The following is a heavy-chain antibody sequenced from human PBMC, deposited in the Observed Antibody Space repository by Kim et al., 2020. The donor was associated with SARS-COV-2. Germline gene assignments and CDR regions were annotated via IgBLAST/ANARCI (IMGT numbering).Heavy chain of an antibody. V-gene: IGHV3-21*01. J-gene: IGHJ4*02. CDR2: ISSSSSYL. CDR3: ARDSVSYDSSGYYYL. D-gene: IGHD3-22*01. Sequence: GGSLRLSCAASGFTFSSYSMNWVRQAPGKGLEWVSSISSSSSYLYYADSVKGRFTISRDNAKNSLYLQMNSLRAEDTAVYYCARDSVSYDSSGYYYLWGQGTLVTVSS. CDR1: GFTFSSYS.